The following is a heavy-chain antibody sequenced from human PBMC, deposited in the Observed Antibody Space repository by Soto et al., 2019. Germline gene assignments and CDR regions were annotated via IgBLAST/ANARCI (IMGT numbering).Heavy chain of an antibody. J-gene: IGHJ3*01. Sequence: PGGSLRLSCAVSGFTFSSYALSWVRQAPGKGLEWISVFSSGGGRTYYADSVRGRFTISRDYSTKTLHLQINSLRPEDTALYYCAKNWGVAASSAAFVLWGQGTMVTVSS. CDR1: GFTFSSYA. CDR2: FSSGGGRT. CDR3: AKNWGVAASSAAFVL. V-gene: IGHV3-23*01. D-gene: IGHD6-13*01.